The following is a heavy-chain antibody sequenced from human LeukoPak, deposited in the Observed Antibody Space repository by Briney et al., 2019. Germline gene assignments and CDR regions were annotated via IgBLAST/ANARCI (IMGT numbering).Heavy chain of an antibody. Sequence: GASVKVSCKASGGTFSSYAISWVRQAPGQGLEWMGGIIPIFGTANYAQKFQGRVTITADKSTSTAYMELSSLRSEDTAVYYCARMYSSSSGDRYYYYYYMDVWGKGTTVTVSS. CDR3: ARMYSSSSGDRYYYYYYMDV. D-gene: IGHD6-6*01. V-gene: IGHV1-69*06. CDR1: GGTFSSYA. J-gene: IGHJ6*03. CDR2: IIPIFGTA.